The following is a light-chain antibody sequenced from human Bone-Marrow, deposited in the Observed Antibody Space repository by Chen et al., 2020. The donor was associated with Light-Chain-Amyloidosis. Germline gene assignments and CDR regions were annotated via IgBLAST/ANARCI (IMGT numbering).Light chain of an antibody. CDR1: SSDVGGDNH. CDR3: SSYTITNTLV. CDR2: EVT. V-gene: IGLV2-14*01. Sequence: QYALTHPASVSGSPGQSLTITCTGTSSDVGGDNHVSWYQQHPDKAPKLMIYEVTNRPSWVPDRFSGSKSDNTASLTISGLQTEDEADYFCSSYTITNTLVFGSGTRVTVL. J-gene: IGLJ1*01.